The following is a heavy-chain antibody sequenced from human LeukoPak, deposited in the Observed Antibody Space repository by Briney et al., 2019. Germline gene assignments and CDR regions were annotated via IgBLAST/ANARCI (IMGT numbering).Heavy chain of an antibody. D-gene: IGHD4-17*01. V-gene: IGHV3-21*01. Sequence: PGGSLRLSCAASGFTFSSYIMNWVRQAPGKGLEWVSSISSSSSYIYYADSVKGRFTISRDNAKNSLYLQMNSLRAEDTAVYYCAKSPYASDYYLDVWGKGTTVTVSS. CDR2: ISSSSSYI. CDR1: GFTFSSYI. J-gene: IGHJ6*03. CDR3: AKSPYASDYYLDV.